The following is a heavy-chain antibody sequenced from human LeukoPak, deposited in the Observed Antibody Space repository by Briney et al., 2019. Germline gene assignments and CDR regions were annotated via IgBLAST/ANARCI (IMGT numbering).Heavy chain of an antibody. Sequence: GGVLRTSSAAPWFTFSDSYKRWGRPAPGEGVGGVSYISSSSSYTNYADSVKGRFTISRDNAKNSLYLQMNSLRAEDTAVYYCASRGNGYHEEFDYWGQGTLVTVSS. CDR3: ASRGNGYHEEFDY. CDR2: ISSSSSYT. CDR1: WFTFSDSY. D-gene: IGHD2-2*01. J-gene: IGHJ4*02. V-gene: IGHV3-11*06.